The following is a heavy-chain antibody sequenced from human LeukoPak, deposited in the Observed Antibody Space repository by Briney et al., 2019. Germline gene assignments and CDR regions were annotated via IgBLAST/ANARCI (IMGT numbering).Heavy chain of an antibody. V-gene: IGHV4-59*01. J-gene: IGHJ6*02. CDR3: AKGGSTNFYYGDV. Sequence: KASETLSLTCSVSGGSMTNLYWTWIRQPPGKGGEWIGDIYDSGSTRYNTSLEGRVTISVDTSKNQFSLKLSSVTAADTAVYYCAKGGSTNFYYGDVWGQGTTVTVSS. D-gene: IGHD2/OR15-2a*01. CDR1: GGSMTNLY. CDR2: IYDSGST.